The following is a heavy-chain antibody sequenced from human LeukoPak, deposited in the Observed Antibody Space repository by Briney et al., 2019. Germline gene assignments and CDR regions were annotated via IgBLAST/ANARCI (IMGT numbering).Heavy chain of an antibody. CDR1: GYSFTSYG. CDR2: IDPTDSHT. D-gene: IGHD4-17*01. CDR3: ARLRGDYGGGDYWFDP. Sequence: GDPRKISCHGSGYSFTSYGISWVRQIPGKGLEWMGTIDPTDSHTSYRPSFQGHVTISDDKSISTAYLQWSSLKAPDPAMYSCARLRGDYGGGDYWFDPWGQGTLVTVSS. V-gene: IGHV5-10-1*01. J-gene: IGHJ5*02.